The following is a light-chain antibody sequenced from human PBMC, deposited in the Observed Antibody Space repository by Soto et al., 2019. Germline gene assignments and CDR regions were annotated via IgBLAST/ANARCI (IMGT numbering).Light chain of an antibody. CDR2: GAS. J-gene: IGKJ3*01. V-gene: IGKV3-20*01. CDR3: QQYGSLPRVT. CDR1: QSVSSSY. Sequence: EIVLTQSPGTLSLSPGERATLSCRASQSVSSSYLAWYQQKPGQAPRLLIYGASSRATGIPDRFSGSGSGTDFTLTISRLEPEVFAVYYCQQYGSLPRVTFGPGTKVDIK.